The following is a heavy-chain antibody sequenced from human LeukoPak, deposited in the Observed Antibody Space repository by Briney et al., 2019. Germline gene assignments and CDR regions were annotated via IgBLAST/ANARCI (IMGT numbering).Heavy chain of an antibody. V-gene: IGHV3-23*01. D-gene: IGHD6-13*01. CDR2: ISGSGAST. Sequence: GGSLRLSCLTSGFTLSTNAMSWVRQAPGRGLEWISGISGSGASTYYADSVKGRFTISRDNAKNTLFLQMNSLTVEDTAMYYCAKDLSWGATDYWGQGTLVTVSS. CDR1: GFTLSTNA. CDR3: AKDLSWGATDY. J-gene: IGHJ4*02.